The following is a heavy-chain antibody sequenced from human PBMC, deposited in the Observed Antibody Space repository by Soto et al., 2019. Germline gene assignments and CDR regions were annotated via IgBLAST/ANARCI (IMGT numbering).Heavy chain of an antibody. CDR1: GGTFSSYT. CDR2: IIPILGIA. J-gene: IGHJ6*02. Sequence: QVQLVQSGAEVKKPGSSVKVSCKASGGTFSSYTISWVRQAPGQGLEWMGRIIPILGIANYAQKFQGRVTITADKSTSTAYMEMSSLRSEDTAVYYCAAYDSSGLYYGMDVWGQGTTVTVSS. D-gene: IGHD3-22*01. CDR3: AAYDSSGLYYGMDV. V-gene: IGHV1-69*02.